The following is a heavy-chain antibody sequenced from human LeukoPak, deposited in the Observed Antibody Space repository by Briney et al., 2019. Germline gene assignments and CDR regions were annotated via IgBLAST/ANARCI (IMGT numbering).Heavy chain of an antibody. CDR3: AKDWGANNWYNWFDP. V-gene: IGHV3-30*18. CDR1: GFTISNHG. CDR2: TSHDGNAE. Sequence: GTSLRLSCEVSGFTISNHGMHWVRQAPGKGLEWVAMTSHDGNAEYYADSVKGRLTISRDNSKNTLYLQMNSLTTEDTATYYCAKDWGANNWYNWFDPWGQGTQVTVSS. D-gene: IGHD1-20*01. J-gene: IGHJ5*02.